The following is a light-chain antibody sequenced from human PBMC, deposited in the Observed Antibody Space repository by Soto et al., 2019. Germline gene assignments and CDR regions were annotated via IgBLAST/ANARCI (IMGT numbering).Light chain of an antibody. CDR3: QSPDTSGAYV. V-gene: IGLV3-25*02. Sequence: SYELTQPPSVSVSPGQTARIPCSGDALPKQFAYWYQQKPGQAPVLVIYKDSERPSGIPERFSGSSSGTTVTLTISGVQAEDEADYYCQSPDTSGAYVFGTGTKVTV. CDR1: ALPKQF. J-gene: IGLJ1*01. CDR2: KDS.